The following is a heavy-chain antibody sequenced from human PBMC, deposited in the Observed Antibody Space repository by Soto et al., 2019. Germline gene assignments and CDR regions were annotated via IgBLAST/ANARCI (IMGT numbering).Heavy chain of an antibody. CDR3: AREGRVLLMATEGGMDV. CDR1: GGTFSSYA. V-gene: IGHV1-69*13. D-gene: IGHD2-8*01. Sequence: GASVKVSCKASGGTFSSYAISWLRQAPGQGLEWMGGIIPIFGTANYAQKFQGRVTITADESTSTAYMELSSLRSEDTAVYYCAREGRVLLMATEGGMDVWGQGTTVTVSS. CDR2: IIPIFGTA. J-gene: IGHJ6*02.